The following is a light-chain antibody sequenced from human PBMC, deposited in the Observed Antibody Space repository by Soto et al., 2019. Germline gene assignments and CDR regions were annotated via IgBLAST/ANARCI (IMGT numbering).Light chain of an antibody. V-gene: IGKV1-39*01. J-gene: IGKJ1*01. CDR1: QCIDIY. CDR3: QQSYSHPT. CDR2: IAS. Sequence: QRTQSQSSLSASVGDRVTITCRASQCIDIYLKWYQQKPGKAPKLLSYIASNLQGGVPSRFSGRGSGTDFTLTISSLQPEDCATYCCQQSYSHPTFGQGTKVEV.